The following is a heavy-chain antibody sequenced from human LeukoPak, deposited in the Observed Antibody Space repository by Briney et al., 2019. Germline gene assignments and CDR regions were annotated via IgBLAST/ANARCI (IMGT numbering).Heavy chain of an antibody. CDR1: GFTFSSYW. D-gene: IGHD3-16*01. CDR2: IISDGSIT. J-gene: IGHJ4*02. V-gene: IGHV3-74*01. Sequence: PGGSLRLSCAASGFTFSSYWMHWVRQAPGKGLVWVSRIISDGSITNYADSVKGRFTISRDNARNTLYLQMHSLRAEDTALYYCARFGSTTFADYWGQGALVTVSS. CDR3: ARFGSTTFADY.